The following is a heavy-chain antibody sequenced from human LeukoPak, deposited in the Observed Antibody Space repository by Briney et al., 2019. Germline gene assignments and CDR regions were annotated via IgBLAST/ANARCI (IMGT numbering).Heavy chain of an antibody. CDR1: GDSVSSNSAA. Sequence: SQTLSLTCAISGDSVSSNSAAWNWIRQSPSRGLEWLGRTYYRSKWYNDCAVSVKSRITINPDTSKNQFSLQLNSVTPEDTAVYYCAREPALTYYYGSGSYYNGYYFDYWGQGTLVTVSS. D-gene: IGHD3-10*01. J-gene: IGHJ4*02. CDR2: TYYRSKWYN. V-gene: IGHV6-1*01. CDR3: AREPALTYYYGSGSYYNGYYFDY.